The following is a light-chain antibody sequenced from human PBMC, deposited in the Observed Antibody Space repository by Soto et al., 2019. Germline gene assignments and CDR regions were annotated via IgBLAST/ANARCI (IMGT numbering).Light chain of an antibody. J-gene: IGKJ1*01. Sequence: MTQSPATLSVSPGERATLSCRASQSVSSNLAWYQQKPGKAPKLLIYAASTLQSGVPARFSGSGSGTDFTLTISRLQPEDVATYYCQKYNSAPRTFGQGTKVDIK. V-gene: IGKV1-27*01. CDR1: QSVSSN. CDR2: AAS. CDR3: QKYNSAPRT.